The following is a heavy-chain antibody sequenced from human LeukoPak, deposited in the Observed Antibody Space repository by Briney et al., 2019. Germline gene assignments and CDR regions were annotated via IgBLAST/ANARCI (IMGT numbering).Heavy chain of an antibody. V-gene: IGHV3-74*03. CDR2: IKSDGSIT. J-gene: IGHJ6*02. Sequence: GSLRLSCAASGFTFSTFWMHWVRQAPGKGPVWVSGIKSDGSITTYADSVKGRFTISRDNAENTLYLQMNSLRAEDTAVYYCARGRYYGMDVWGQGTTVTVSS. CDR1: GFTFSTFW. CDR3: ARGRYYGMDV.